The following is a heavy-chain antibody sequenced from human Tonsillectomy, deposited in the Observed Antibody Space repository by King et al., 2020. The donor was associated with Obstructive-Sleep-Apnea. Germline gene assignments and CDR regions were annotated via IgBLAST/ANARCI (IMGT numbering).Heavy chain of an antibody. J-gene: IGHJ4*02. Sequence: EVQLVESGGGLVQPGGSLRLSCAASGFTFISYAMSWVRQAPGKGLEWVSAISGSGDSTYYADSLKARLTISRDNSMNTLYLLMHILRAEDTAVYYCAQGFVRGVVITTLDYRGQGTLVTVSS. CDR3: AQGFVRGVVITTLDY. CDR1: GFTFISYA. CDR2: ISGSGDST. D-gene: IGHD3-10*01. V-gene: IGHV3-23*04.